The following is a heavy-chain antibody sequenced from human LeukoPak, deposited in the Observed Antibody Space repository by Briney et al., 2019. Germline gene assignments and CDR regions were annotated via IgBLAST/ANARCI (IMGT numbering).Heavy chain of an antibody. CDR1: GDSISRRSSY. Sequence: SETLSLTCSVSGDSISRRSSYWTWIRQPAGRGLGWIGRVYSTGTPNYNPSLKSRLAMSVDTSKNQFSLTLNSVTAVDTAVYFCTRGLQERDIIRGFDFWGPGILVTVSS. CDR3: TRGLQERDIIRGFDF. D-gene: IGHD3-10*01. V-gene: IGHV4-61*02. CDR2: VYSTGTP. J-gene: IGHJ4*01.